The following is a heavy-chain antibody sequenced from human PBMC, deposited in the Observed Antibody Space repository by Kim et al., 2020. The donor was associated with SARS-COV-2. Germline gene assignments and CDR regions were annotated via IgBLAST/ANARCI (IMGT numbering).Heavy chain of an antibody. Sequence: SVKVSCKASGGTFSSYAISWVRQAPGQGLEWMGGIIPIFGTANYAQKFQGRVTITADESTSTAYMELSSLRSEDTAVYYCARFGTGGYSDYYYYGMDVWGQGTTVTVSS. J-gene: IGHJ6*02. CDR2: IIPIFGTA. V-gene: IGHV1-69*13. D-gene: IGHD2-8*02. CDR3: ARFGTGGYSDYYYYGMDV. CDR1: GGTFSSYA.